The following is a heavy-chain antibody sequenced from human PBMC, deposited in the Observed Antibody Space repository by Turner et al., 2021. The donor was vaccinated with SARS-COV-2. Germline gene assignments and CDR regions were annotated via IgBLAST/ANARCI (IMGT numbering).Heavy chain of an antibody. Sequence: EVQRLVSGGGLVQPGRSLRPSCAASGFKFDDYAMHWVRPAPGKGLEWVSGISWNSASMDYADSVKGRFTISRDNAKNSLYLQMNSLRAEDSALYYCAKEALNGYNSHWGRGTLVTVSS. CDR2: ISWNSASM. CDR3: AKEALNGYNSH. J-gene: IGHJ4*02. V-gene: IGHV3-9*01. D-gene: IGHD5-12*01. CDR1: GFKFDDYA.